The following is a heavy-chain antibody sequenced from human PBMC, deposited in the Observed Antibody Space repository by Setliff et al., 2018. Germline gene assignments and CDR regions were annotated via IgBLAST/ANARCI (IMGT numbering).Heavy chain of an antibody. CDR3: ARGSSGWYGLTDY. CDR1: GFTFSSYA. V-gene: IGHV3-30*04. CDR2: ISYDGSNK. J-gene: IGHJ4*02. Sequence: HPGGSLRLSCAASGFTFSSYAMHWVRQAPGKGLEWVAVISYDGSNKYYADSVKGRFTISRDNSKNTLYLQMNSLRAEDTAVYYCARGSSGWYGLTDYWGQGTLVTVSS. D-gene: IGHD6-19*01.